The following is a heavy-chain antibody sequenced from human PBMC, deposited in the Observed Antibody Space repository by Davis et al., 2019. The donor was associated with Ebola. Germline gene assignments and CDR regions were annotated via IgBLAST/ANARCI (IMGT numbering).Heavy chain of an antibody. Sequence: ASVKVSCKASGYIFNNYGLSWVRQAPGQGLEWMGWIRTYNGDTRYAQKLQGRVSMTTDTSTNTAYMELGSLTFDDTAVYYCASGKMGYTYGRFDYWGQGTLVTVSS. CDR3: ASGKMGYTYGRFDY. CDR1: GYIFNNYG. J-gene: IGHJ4*02. D-gene: IGHD5-18*01. CDR2: IRTYNGDT. V-gene: IGHV1-18*04.